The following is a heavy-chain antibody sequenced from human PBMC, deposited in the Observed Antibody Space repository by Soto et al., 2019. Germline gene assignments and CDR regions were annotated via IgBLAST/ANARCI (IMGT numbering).Heavy chain of an antibody. CDR2: IYYSGST. J-gene: IGHJ4*02. Sequence: SETLSLTCVVFGGSLSSYYWSWIRQPPGKGLEWIGCIYYSGSTNYNPSLKSRVTISVDTSKNQFSLKLSSVTAADTAVYYCARTWGSTSDFWGRGTLVTVSS. D-gene: IGHD3-16*01. CDR3: ARTWGSTSDF. CDR1: GGSLSSYY. V-gene: IGHV4-59*01.